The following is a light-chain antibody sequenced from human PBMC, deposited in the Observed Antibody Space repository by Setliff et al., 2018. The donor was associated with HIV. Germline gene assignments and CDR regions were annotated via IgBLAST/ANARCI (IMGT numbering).Light chain of an antibody. CDR2: EVS. J-gene: IGLJ1*01. V-gene: IGLV2-14*01. Sequence: QSALAQPASVSGSPGQSITISCTGTSSDIGGYNYVSWYQQHPGKAPKLVISEVSNRPSGLSNRSSGSKSGDTASLTISGLQTEDEADYYCSSYTATSTLYVFGTGTKVTVL. CDR1: SSDIGGYNY. CDR3: SSYTATSTLYV.